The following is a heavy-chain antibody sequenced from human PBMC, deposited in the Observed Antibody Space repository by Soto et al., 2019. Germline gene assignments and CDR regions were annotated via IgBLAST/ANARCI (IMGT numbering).Heavy chain of an antibody. CDR1: CGSISSSSYY. Sequence: SETLSLTSRFSCGSISSSSYYCNWIRQSPGKGLEWIGSVYYSGTTYYNPSLKRRVTISVDTYNQFSLKLSSVTAADTAYYFCARRPMVGPVAENAFDIWGQGTRVTVSS. J-gene: IGHJ3*02. D-gene: IGHD6-19*01. V-gene: IGHV4-39*01. CDR3: ARRPMVGPVAENAFDI. CDR2: VYYSGTT.